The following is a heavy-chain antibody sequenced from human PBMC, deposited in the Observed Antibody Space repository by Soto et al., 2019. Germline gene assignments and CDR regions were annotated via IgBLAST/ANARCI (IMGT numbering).Heavy chain of an antibody. CDR1: GDSVSSNSAA. D-gene: IGHD6-19*01. V-gene: IGHV6-1*01. CDR3: ARGTFRSIAVAMFPNSYYYYGMDV. CDR2: TYYRSKWYN. Sequence: SQTLSLTCAISGDSVSSNSAAWNWIRQSPSRGLEWLGRTYYRSKWYNDYAVSVKSRITINPDTSKNQFSLQLNSVTPEDTAVYYYARGTFRSIAVAMFPNSYYYYGMDVWGQGTTVTVSS. J-gene: IGHJ6*02.